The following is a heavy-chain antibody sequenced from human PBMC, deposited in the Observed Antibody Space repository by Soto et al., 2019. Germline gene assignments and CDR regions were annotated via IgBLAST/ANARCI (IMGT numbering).Heavy chain of an antibody. V-gene: IGHV3-21*01. CDR2: ISSSISYI. CDR1: GFTFSSYS. J-gene: IGHJ6*02. Sequence: GGSLRLSCAASGFTFSSYSMNWVRQAPGKGLEWVSSISSSISYIYYADSVKGRFTISRDNAKNSLYLQMNSLRAEDTAVYYCARVLPYHFWSGYRHSNGMDVWGQGTRVTVSS. D-gene: IGHD3-3*01. CDR3: ARVLPYHFWSGYRHSNGMDV.